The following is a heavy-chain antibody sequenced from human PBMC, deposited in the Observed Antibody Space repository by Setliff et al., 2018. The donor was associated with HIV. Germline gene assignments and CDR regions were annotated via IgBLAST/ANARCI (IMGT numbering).Heavy chain of an antibody. D-gene: IGHD4-17*01. CDR1: GFSLNAYG. J-gene: IGHJ4*02. CDR2: ISWDGANT. CDR3: SRDAVDYGDGPLGDS. Sequence: PGGSLRLSCAASGFSLNAYGMSWVRQRPGKGLEWVCGISWDGANTGYAESVEGRFTIFRDDVKKYLHLQMDSLRVEDTAFYFCSRDAVDYGDGPLGDSWGQGTLVTVSS. V-gene: IGHV3-20*04.